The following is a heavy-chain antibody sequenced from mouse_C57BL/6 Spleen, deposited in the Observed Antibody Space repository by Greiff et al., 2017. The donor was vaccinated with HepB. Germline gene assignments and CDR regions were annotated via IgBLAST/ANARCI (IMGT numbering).Heavy chain of an antibody. J-gene: IGHJ3*01. Sequence: VQLQQPGAELVKPGASVKLSCKASGYTFTSYWMHWVKQRPGQGLEWIGMIHPNSGSNNYNEKFKSKATLTVDKASSTAYMQLSSLTSEDSAVDYCGAVVAPGFAYWGQGTLVTVSA. V-gene: IGHV1-64*01. CDR3: GAVVAPGFAY. CDR1: GYTFTSYW. CDR2: IHPNSGSN. D-gene: IGHD1-1*01.